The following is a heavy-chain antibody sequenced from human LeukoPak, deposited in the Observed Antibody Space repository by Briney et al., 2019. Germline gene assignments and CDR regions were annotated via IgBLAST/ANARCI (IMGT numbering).Heavy chain of an antibody. V-gene: IGHV1-18*04. CDR3: ARHSGSGWQALGY. D-gene: IGHD6-19*01. CDR2: TSYNGNT. Sequence: GASVKVSCKASGYTFSNYGISWVRQAPGLGLEWMGWTSYNGNTNYAQKFQDRVTMTTDTSTTTAYMELRSLESDDTAGYYCARHSGSGWQALGYWGQGTLVTVSS. J-gene: IGHJ4*02. CDR1: GYTFSNYG.